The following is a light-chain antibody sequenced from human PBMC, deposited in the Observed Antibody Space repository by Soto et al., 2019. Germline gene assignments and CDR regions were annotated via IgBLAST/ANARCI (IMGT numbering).Light chain of an antibody. Sequence: DIQMTQSPSSLSASVGDRVTITCRASQSISSYLNWYQQKSGKAPKLLIYAASSLQSGVPSRFSGSGCGTDLTLSICSLRPEDFLSYYCQPSNSTATWTFGQGTKVEIQ. CDR2: AAS. J-gene: IGKJ1*01. V-gene: IGKV1-39*01. CDR1: QSISSY. CDR3: QPSNSTATWT.